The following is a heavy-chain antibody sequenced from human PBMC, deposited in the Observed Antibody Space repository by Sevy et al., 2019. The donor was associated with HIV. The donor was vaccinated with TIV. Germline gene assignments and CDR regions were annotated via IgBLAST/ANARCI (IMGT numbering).Heavy chain of an antibody. D-gene: IGHD5-18*01. J-gene: IGHJ4*02. CDR3: ARESWNTDLDY. CDR2: ISSTRGSTT. V-gene: IGHV3-11*01. CDR1: GFIFSDYY. Sequence: GGSLRLSCAGSGFIFSDYYMSWIRQAPGKGLEWISYISSTRGSTTHYQDSVKGRFTISRDNAKNSLYLQMNSLRVEDTAVYYCARESWNTDLDYWGQGTLVTVSS.